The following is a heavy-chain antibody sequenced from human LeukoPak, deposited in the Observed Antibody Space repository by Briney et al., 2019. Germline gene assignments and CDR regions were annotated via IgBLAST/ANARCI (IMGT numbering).Heavy chain of an antibody. Sequence: GGSLRLSCAASGFTFSSYAMSWVRQAPGKGLEWVSAISGSGGSTYYADSVKGRFTISRNNSKNTLYLQMNSLRAEDTAVYYCAKDRSGRTWYFDYWGQGTLVTVSS. CDR1: GFTFSSYA. J-gene: IGHJ4*02. D-gene: IGHD3-3*01. CDR3: AKDRSGRTWYFDY. CDR2: ISGSGGST. V-gene: IGHV3-23*01.